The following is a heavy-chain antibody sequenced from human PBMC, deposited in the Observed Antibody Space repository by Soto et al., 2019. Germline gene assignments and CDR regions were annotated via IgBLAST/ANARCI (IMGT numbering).Heavy chain of an antibody. J-gene: IGHJ3*01. CDR1: GYTFTNFW. V-gene: IGHV5-51*01. CDR3: ALRRSSQDAFDV. CDR2: IHPGDSDT. Sequence: GESLKISCKGSGYTFTNFWIGWVRQMPGKGLEWMGMIHPGDSDTRYSPSFQDQVTISADRSTSTAYLHWSSLKASDTAMYYCALRRSSQDAFDVWGQGTMVTVSS. D-gene: IGHD2-2*01.